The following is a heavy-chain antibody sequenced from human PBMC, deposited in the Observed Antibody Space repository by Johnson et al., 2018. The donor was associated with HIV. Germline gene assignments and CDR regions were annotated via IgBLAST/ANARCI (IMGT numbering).Heavy chain of an antibody. CDR1: VFTFRSYA. Sequence: QVHLVESGLAVFQPGRSLRLSCSASVFTFRSYAMHSVRQAPGKGLDWVTVISYDGSNKYYADSVKGRFTISRDNSKNTLYLQMNSLRAEDTAVYYCASVPMIVVLDGAFDIWGQGTMVTVSS. D-gene: IGHD3-22*01. CDR2: ISYDGSNK. CDR3: ASVPMIVVLDGAFDI. V-gene: IGHV3-30*14. J-gene: IGHJ3*02.